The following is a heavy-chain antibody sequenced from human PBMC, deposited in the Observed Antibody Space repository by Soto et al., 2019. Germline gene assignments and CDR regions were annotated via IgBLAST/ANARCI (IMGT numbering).Heavy chain of an antibody. J-gene: IGHJ6*02. CDR1: GGTFSSYA. Sequence: QVQLVQSGAEVKKPGFSVKVSCKASGGTFSSYAISWVRQAPGQGLEWMGGIIPIFGTANYAQKFQGRVTITADESTSTAYMELSSLRAEDTAVYYCARAADCSSTICSPGGYYYYGMDVWCQGTTVTVSS. D-gene: IGHD2-2*01. CDR3: ARAADCSSTICSPGGYYYYGMDV. V-gene: IGHV1-69*01. CDR2: IIPIFGTA.